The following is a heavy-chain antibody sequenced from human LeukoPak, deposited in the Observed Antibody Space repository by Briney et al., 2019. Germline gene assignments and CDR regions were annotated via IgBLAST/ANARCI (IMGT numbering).Heavy chain of an antibody. CDR3: VQGAERTGGI. D-gene: IGHD3/OR15-3a*01. CDR1: GFTFTAYY. J-gene: IGHJ4*02. CDR2: ISGPGIYI. V-gene: IGHV3-11*04. Sequence: PGGSLRLSCAASGFTFTAYYMSWIRQSPGKGLEWLSYISGPGIYINYADSVKGRFTISRDNAKNSLSLQMNSLRVEDTAVYYCVQGAERTGGIWGQGTLVTVSS.